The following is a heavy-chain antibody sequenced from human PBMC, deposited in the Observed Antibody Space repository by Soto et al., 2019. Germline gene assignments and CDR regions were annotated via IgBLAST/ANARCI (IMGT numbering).Heavy chain of an antibody. V-gene: IGHV3-48*03. D-gene: IGHD3-16*01. CDR1: GFTFSTYE. Sequence: PGGSLRLSCAASGFTFSTYEMNWVRQAPRKGLEWVSHIRSSGSTIYYADSVKGRFTISRDNAKNSLYLQMNSLRAEDTALYFCVREGGPFDAFAIWGQGTMVTVSS. CDR2: IRSSGSTI. J-gene: IGHJ3*02. CDR3: VREGGPFDAFAI.